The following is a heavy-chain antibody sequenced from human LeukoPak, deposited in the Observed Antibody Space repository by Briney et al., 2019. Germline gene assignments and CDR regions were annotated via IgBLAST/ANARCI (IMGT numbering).Heavy chain of an antibody. J-gene: IGHJ4*02. Sequence: PGGSLRLSCAASGFTFSSYSINWVRQAAGKGLEWVSSINDVSSHIYYADSVKGRFTISRNNANNSVSLQMNNLRAEDTAVYYCARDSTYYLRYGYFDSWGQGILVTVSS. V-gene: IGHV3-21*06. CDR3: ARDSTYYLRYGYFDS. CDR2: INDVSSHI. D-gene: IGHD3-22*01. CDR1: GFTFSSYS.